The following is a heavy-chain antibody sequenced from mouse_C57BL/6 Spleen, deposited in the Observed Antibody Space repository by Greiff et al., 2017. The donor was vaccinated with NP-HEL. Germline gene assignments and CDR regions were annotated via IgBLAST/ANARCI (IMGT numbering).Heavy chain of an antibody. CDR1: GYSITSDY. CDR2: ISYNGST. D-gene: IGHD1-1*01. J-gene: IGHJ4*01. CDR3: ARGVGYGAMDY. Sequence: VQLKESGPGLAKPSQTLSLTCSVTGYSITSDYWNWIRKFPGNKLEYIGYISYNGSTYYYPSLKSRISITRDTSKNQYYLQMNSVTTEDTATYYCARGVGYGAMDYWGQGTSVTVSS. V-gene: IGHV3-8*01.